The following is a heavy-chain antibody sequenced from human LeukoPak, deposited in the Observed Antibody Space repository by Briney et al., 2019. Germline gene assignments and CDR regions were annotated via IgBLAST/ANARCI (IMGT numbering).Heavy chain of an antibody. J-gene: IGHJ4*02. Sequence: GGSLRLSCAASGFTVSSNYINWVRPAPGQGLEWVSVIYRGGNTYYADSVKGRFTISRDNSKNTLYLQINSLRVEDTAVYYCAGEGTGLSIDFWGQGTLVTVSS. CDR1: GFTVSSNY. V-gene: IGHV3-53*01. CDR2: IYRGGNT. D-gene: IGHD2/OR15-2a*01. CDR3: AGEGTGLSIDF.